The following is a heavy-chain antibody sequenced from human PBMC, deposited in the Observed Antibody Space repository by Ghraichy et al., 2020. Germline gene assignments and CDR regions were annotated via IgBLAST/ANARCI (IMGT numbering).Heavy chain of an antibody. V-gene: IGHV4-34*01. Sequence: SETLSLTCAVYGGSFSGYYWSWIRQPPGKGLEWIGEINHSGSTNYNPSLKSRVTISVDTSKNQFSLKLSSVTAADTAVYYCARGRMCSGGSCYTPDYWGQGTLVTVSS. CDR2: INHSGST. J-gene: IGHJ4*02. CDR3: ARGRMCSGGSCYTPDY. D-gene: IGHD2-15*01. CDR1: GGSFSGYY.